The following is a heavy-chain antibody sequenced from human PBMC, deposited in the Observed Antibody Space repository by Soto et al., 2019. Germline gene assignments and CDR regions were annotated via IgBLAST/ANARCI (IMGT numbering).Heavy chain of an antibody. CDR1: GCTFGGFG. CDR2: ISDDGSNK. D-gene: IGHD4-17*01. J-gene: IGHJ4*02. CDR3: AEGRIPTLSTGFEF. V-gene: IGHV3-30*18. Sequence: VVSLRLSWAASGCTFGGFGIHCVSQTPGKGLEWVAVISDDGSNKYYADSVKGRFTISRDNSKNTLYLQMNSLRAEDTVVFYCAEGRIPTLSTGFEFWGKGTLVPVTP.